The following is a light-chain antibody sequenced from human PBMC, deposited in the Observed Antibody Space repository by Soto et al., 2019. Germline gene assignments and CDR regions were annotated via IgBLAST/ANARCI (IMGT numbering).Light chain of an antibody. CDR3: QQSYSTTPT. CDR1: QSISRY. V-gene: IGKV1-39*01. CDR2: AAS. J-gene: IGKJ3*01. Sequence: DMQMTQSPSSLSASVGDRVTITCRASQSISRYLNWYQQKPGKAPKLLIYAASSLQSGVPSRFSGSGSGTDFTLTISSLQPEDFVTYYCQQSYSTTPTFGPGTKVDIK.